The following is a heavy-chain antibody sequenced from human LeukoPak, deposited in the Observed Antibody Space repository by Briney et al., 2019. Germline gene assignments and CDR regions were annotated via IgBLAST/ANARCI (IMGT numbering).Heavy chain of an antibody. CDR1: GFTFSSYA. J-gene: IGHJ3*02. CDR2: ISYDGSNK. Sequence: GGSLRLSCAASGFTFSSYAMHWVRQAPGKGLEWVAVISYDGSNKYYADSVKGRFTISRDNSKNTLYLQMNSLRAEDTAVYYCARGTITMIPHAFDIWGQGTMVTVSS. CDR3: ARGTITMIPHAFDI. D-gene: IGHD3-22*01. V-gene: IGHV3-30*04.